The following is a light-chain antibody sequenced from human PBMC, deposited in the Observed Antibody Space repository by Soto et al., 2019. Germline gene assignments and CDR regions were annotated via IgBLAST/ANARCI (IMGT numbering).Light chain of an antibody. CDR2: GAS. V-gene: IGKV3D-15*01. J-gene: IGKJ2*01. Sequence: EIVMTQSPATLSVSPGERATLSCSASQSVSSNLAWYQQKPGQAPRLLIYGASTRATGIPARFSGSGSGTEITLTICSLQSEDFAVYYCQQYNNWPPYTFGQGTKLEIK. CDR3: QQYNNWPPYT. CDR1: QSVSSN.